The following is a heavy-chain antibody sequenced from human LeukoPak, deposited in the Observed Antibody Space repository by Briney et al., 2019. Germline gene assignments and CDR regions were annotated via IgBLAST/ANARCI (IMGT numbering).Heavy chain of an antibody. CDR3: AKDRLLNCRGDCYIFDY. CDR2: ISGSGDST. D-gene: IGHD2-21*02. Sequence: GGSLRLSCVASGFTLRSYVMNWVRQTPGEGLEWGLNISGSGDSTFYADSVKGRLSISIDNSKNTLYLQVKGLRTEDTAVYYCAKDRLLNCRGDCYIFDYWGQGTVVTVSS. CDR1: GFTLRSYV. V-gene: IGHV3-23*01. J-gene: IGHJ4*02.